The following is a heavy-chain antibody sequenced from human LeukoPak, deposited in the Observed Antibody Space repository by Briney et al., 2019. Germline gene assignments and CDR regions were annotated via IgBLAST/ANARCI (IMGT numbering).Heavy chain of an antibody. Sequence: GGSLRLSCAASGFTFSSYGMHWVRQAPGKGLEWVSSISSSSSYIYYADSVKGRFTISRDNAKNSLYLQMNSLRAEDTAVYYCARKPIMTTVRVFDYWGQGTLVTVSS. CDR1: GFTFSSYG. J-gene: IGHJ4*02. CDR2: ISSSSSYI. CDR3: ARKPIMTTVRVFDY. V-gene: IGHV3-21*01. D-gene: IGHD4-17*01.